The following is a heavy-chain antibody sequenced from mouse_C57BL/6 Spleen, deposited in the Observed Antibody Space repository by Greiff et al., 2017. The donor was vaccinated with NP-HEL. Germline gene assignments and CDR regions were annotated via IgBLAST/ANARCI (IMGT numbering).Heavy chain of an antibody. D-gene: IGHD2-4*01. Sequence: VQLQQSGPELVKPGASVKISCKASGYAFSSSWMNWVKQRPGKGLEWIGRIYPGDGDTNYNGKFKGKATLTADKSSSTAYMQLSSLTSEDSAVYFCARCGYDYDWFAYWGQGTLVTVSA. J-gene: IGHJ3*01. V-gene: IGHV1-82*01. CDR2: IYPGDGDT. CDR3: ARCGYDYDWFAY. CDR1: GYAFSSSW.